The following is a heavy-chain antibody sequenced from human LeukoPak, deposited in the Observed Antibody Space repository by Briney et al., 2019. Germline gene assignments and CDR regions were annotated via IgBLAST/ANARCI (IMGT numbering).Heavy chain of an antibody. CDR2: IRASGDST. CDR1: GFTFSNYG. V-gene: IGHV3-23*01. CDR3: AKGVTGYCSSTSCPVMDY. Sequence: PGGSLRLSCAASGFTFSNYGMNWVRQAPGRGLEWVSGIRASGDSTYYADSVKGRFTISRDNSKNTLYLQMNSLRAEDTAVYYCAKGVTGYCSSTSCPVMDYWGQGTLVTVSS. D-gene: IGHD2-2*01. J-gene: IGHJ4*02.